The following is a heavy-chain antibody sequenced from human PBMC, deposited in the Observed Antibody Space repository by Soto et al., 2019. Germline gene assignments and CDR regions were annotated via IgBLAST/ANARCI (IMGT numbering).Heavy chain of an antibody. CDR2: IYYSGST. Sequence: SETLSLTCTVSGGSISSGGYYWSWIRQHPGKGLEWIGYIYYSGSTYYNPSLKSRVTISVDTSKNQFSLKLSSVTAADTAVYYCARDYYDSSGYTYYGMDVWGQGTTVTVSS. CDR1: GGSISSGGYY. CDR3: ARDYYDSSGYTYYGMDV. J-gene: IGHJ6*02. V-gene: IGHV4-31*03. D-gene: IGHD3-22*01.